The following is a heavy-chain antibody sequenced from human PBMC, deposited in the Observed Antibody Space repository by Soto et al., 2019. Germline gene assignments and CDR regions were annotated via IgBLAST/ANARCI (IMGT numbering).Heavy chain of an antibody. V-gene: IGHV5-51*01. CDR3: ARWADILTGYYPPLPDY. Sequence: PGESLKISCKGSGYSFTSYWIGWVRQMPGKGLEWMGIIYPGDSDTRYSPSFQGQVTISADKSISTAYLQWSSLKASDTAMYYCARWADILTGYYPPLPDYWGQGTLVTVSS. CDR2: IYPGDSDT. J-gene: IGHJ4*01. D-gene: IGHD3-9*01. CDR1: GYSFTSYW.